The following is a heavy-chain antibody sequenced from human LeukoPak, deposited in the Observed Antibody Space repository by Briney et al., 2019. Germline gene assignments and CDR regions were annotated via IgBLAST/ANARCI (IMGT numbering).Heavy chain of an antibody. CDR3: ARDVNYYYGSGSPLDY. Sequence: ASVKVSCKASGYTFTGYYMHWVRQAPGQGLEWMGWINPNSGGTNYAQKFQSRVTMTRDTSISTAYMELSRLRSDDTAVYYCARDVNYYYGSGSPLDYWGQGTLVTVSS. CDR2: INPNSGGT. D-gene: IGHD3-10*01. CDR1: GYTFTGYY. J-gene: IGHJ4*02. V-gene: IGHV1-2*02.